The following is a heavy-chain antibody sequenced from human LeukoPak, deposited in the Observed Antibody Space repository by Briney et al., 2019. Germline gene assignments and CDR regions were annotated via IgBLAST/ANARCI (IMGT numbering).Heavy chain of an antibody. Sequence: GGSLRLSCAAFSGFAMSWVRQAPGKRLEWVSAINGRGDDTYYPDSVKGRFTISRDNSNNTLYLQMNSLRADDTAVYYCAKGHRESSSFFDSWGQGIPVTVSS. J-gene: IGHJ4*02. CDR1: SGFA. CDR2: INGRGDDT. V-gene: IGHV3-23*01. CDR3: AKGHRESSSFFDS.